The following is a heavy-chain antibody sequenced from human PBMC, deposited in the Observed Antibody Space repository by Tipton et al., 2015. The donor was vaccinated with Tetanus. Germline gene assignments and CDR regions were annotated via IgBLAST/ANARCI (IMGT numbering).Heavy chain of an antibody. CDR2: ITERDSTI. CDR1: GFIFSDYY. Sequence: SLRLSCEASGFIFSDYYMSWIRQAPGKGLEWISYITERDSTIYYADSVKGRFTISRGNAKSSVYLQMNYLSAQDTAVYYCARGIWTGSYTHFDYWGQGTLVTVSS. CDR3: ARGIWTGSYTHFDY. D-gene: IGHD3/OR15-3a*01. V-gene: IGHV3-11*01. J-gene: IGHJ4*02.